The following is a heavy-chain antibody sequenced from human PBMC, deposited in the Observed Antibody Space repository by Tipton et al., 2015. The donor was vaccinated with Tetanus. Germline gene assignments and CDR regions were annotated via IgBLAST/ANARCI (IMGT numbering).Heavy chain of an antibody. Sequence: GLVKPSETLSLTCTVSGASLRGGDYHWSWIRQPPGKGLEWIGTMYNSGATYYNPSLKGRVTISGDTSKNLFSLTSVTASDTAVYYCARPEASGRARGFDIWGQGTKVTVSP. CDR3: ARPEASGRARGFDI. CDR2: MYNSGAT. CDR1: GASLRGGDYH. D-gene: IGHD3-10*01. J-gene: IGHJ3*02. V-gene: IGHV4-39*02.